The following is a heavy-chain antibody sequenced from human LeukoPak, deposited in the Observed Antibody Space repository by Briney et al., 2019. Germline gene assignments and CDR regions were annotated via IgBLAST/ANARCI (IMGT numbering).Heavy chain of an antibody. D-gene: IGHD2-15*01. CDR2: IIPILGIA. V-gene: IGHV1-69*04. CDR1: GGTFSSYA. Sequence: SVNVSCKASGGTFSSYAISWVRHAPGQGLEWMGRIIPILGIANYAQQYQGRVTITEDKSTSTAYMELRSLRSEDTAVYYCARTSEDIPDYYYYGMDVWGQGTTVTVSS. J-gene: IGHJ6*02. CDR3: ARTSEDIPDYYYYGMDV.